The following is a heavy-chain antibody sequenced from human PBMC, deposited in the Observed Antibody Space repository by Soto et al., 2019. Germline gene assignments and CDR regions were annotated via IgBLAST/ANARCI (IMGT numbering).Heavy chain of an antibody. J-gene: IGHJ5*02. CDR1: GYSFTSYW. CDR3: ARLITSSDGYNWFDP. V-gene: IGHV5-51*01. CDR2: IYPGDSDA. D-gene: IGHD2-2*01. Sequence: PGESLKISCKGSGYSFTSYWISWVRQMPGKGLEWMGIIYPGDSDARYSPSFQGQVTISVDKSISTAYLQWSSLKASDSAMYYCARLITSSDGYNWFDPWGQGTLVTVSS.